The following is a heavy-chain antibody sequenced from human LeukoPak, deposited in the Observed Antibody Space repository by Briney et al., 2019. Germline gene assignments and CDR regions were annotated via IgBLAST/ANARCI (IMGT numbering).Heavy chain of an antibody. V-gene: IGHV3-21*01. D-gene: IGHD1-26*01. Sequence: GGSLRLSCAASGFILSDYNMNWVRQAPGKGLEWVSFIAISGTYITYADSVKGRFTISRDNAKNSLYLQMNSLRAEDTAVYYCARDLSATARAYDYWGQGTLVTVSS. CDR3: ARDLSATARAYDY. CDR2: IAISGTYI. CDR1: GFILSDYN. J-gene: IGHJ4*02.